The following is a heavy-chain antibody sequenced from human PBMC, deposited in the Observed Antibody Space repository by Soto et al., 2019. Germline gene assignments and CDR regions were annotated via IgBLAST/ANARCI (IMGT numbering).Heavy chain of an antibody. V-gene: IGHV1-8*01. CDR3: ARTYYYYYGMDV. CDR1: GYTFTSYD. J-gene: IGHJ6*02. CDR2: MNPNSGNT. Sequence: QVQLVQSGAEVKKPGASVKVSCKASGYTFTSYDINWVRQATGQGLEWMGWMNPNSGNTGYAQKFQGRVTMTRNTSISTAYMELCSLRSEDTAVYYCARTYYYYYGMDVWGQGTTVTVSS.